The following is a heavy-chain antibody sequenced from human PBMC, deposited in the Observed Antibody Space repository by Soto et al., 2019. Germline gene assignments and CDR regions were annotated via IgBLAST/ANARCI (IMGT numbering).Heavy chain of an antibody. Sequence: QVQLVQSGAEVRKPGSSVKVSCKASGGTFRRHAISWVRQAPGQGLEWMGGIIPILGTANHAQKFQGRVKIIAEESTSTVYMELSSLRSENTAMYYCARGWRYDSNDYYYAYWGQGTLVIVSS. CDR1: GGTFRRHA. V-gene: IGHV1-69*01. J-gene: IGHJ4*02. CDR3: ARGWRYDSNDYYYAY. CDR2: IIPILGTA. D-gene: IGHD3-22*01.